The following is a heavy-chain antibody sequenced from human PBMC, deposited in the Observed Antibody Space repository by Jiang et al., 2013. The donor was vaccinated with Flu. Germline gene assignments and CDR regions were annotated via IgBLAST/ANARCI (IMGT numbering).Heavy chain of an antibody. V-gene: IGHV1-2*04. Sequence: SGAEVKKPGASVKVSCKASGYTFTGYYMHWVRQAPGQGLEWMGWINPNSGGTNYAQKFQGWVTMTRDTSISTAYMELSRLRSDDTAVYYCARRPPRGAAAATVDYWGQGTLVTVSS. J-gene: IGHJ4*02. CDR1: GYTFTGYY. CDR2: INPNSGGT. D-gene: IGHD6-13*01. CDR3: ARRPPRGAAAATVDY.